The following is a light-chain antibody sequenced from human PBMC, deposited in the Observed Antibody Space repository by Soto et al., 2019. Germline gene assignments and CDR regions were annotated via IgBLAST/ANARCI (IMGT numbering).Light chain of an antibody. V-gene: IGKV4-1*01. CDR3: QQYYSTPYT. J-gene: IGKJ2*01. Sequence: DIVLTQSPDSLAVSLGERATINCRSSQSVLFSSKNKNYLAWYQKKPGQPPKVLIYWASTRESGVPDRFSGSGSGTDFSLTISSLQAEDVAVYYCQQYYSTPYTFGPGTKLEIK. CDR1: QSVLFSSKNKNY. CDR2: WAS.